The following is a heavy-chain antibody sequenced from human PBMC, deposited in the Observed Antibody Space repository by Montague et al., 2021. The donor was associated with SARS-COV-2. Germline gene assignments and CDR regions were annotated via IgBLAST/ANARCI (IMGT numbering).Heavy chain of an antibody. D-gene: IGHD4/OR15-4a*01. Sequence: SETLSLTCTVSAGSISSHYRSWIRQPPGKALEWIGYVYYTGSTKYNPSLKSRVTMSVDTPKNHFSLNLRSLTAADTAVYYCARALNTWFIANLVNYFDTWGLGALVTVSS. V-gene: IGHV4-59*11. CDR2: VYYTGST. CDR1: AGSISSHY. CDR3: ARALNTWFIANLVNYFDT. J-gene: IGHJ4*02.